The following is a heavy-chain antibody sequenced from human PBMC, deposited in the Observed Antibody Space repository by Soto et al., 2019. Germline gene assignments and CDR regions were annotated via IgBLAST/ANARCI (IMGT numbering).Heavy chain of an antibody. CDR2: INAGNGNT. CDR3: ARDASLIYDFWSGSYFDY. J-gene: IGHJ4*02. V-gene: IGHV1-3*01. D-gene: IGHD3-3*01. Sequence: ASVKVSCKASGYTFTSYAMHWVRQAPGQRLEWMGWINAGNGNTKYSQKFQGRVTITRDTSASTAYMELSSLRSEDTAVYYCARDASLIYDFWSGSYFDYWGQGTLVTVSS. CDR1: GYTFTSYA.